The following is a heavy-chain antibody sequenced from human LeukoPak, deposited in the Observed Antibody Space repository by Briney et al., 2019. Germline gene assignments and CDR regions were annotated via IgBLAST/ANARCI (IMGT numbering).Heavy chain of an antibody. V-gene: IGHV4-38-2*02. J-gene: IGHJ4*02. Sequence: PSETLSLTCNVFNFSISSGYYWGWIRKPQGKGLEWIGSVYHSGSTYYNPSLKSRVTISVDTSKNQFSLKLKSVTAADTAVYYCARDKDYYDSSGYLYWGQGILVTVSS. CDR2: VYHSGST. D-gene: IGHD3-22*01. CDR1: NFSISSGYY. CDR3: ARDKDYYDSSGYLY.